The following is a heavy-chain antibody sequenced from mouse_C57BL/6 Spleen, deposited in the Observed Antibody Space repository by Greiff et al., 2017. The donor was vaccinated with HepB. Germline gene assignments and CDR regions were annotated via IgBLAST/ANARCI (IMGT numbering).Heavy chain of an antibody. D-gene: IGHD2-5*01. CDR2: IDPSDSYT. Sequence: QVQLQQPGAELVMPGASVKLSCKASGYTFTSYWMHWVKQRPGQGLEWIGEIDPSDSYTNYNQKFKGKSTLTVDKSSSTAYMQLSSLTSEDSAVYYCARSYDSNHWYFDVWGTGTTVTVSS. V-gene: IGHV1-69*01. J-gene: IGHJ1*03. CDR3: ARSYDSNHWYFDV. CDR1: GYTFTSYW.